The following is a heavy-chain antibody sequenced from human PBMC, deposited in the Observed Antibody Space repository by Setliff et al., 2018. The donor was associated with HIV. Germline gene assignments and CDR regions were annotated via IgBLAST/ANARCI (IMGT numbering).Heavy chain of an antibody. CDR3: AKLREGHVYSQYDS. CDR1: GFTFTSYA. V-gene: IGHV3-23*01. Sequence: GSLRLSCAASGFTFTSYAMNWVRQAPGKGLEWVSGISGSGGGTYYAASVKGRFTISRDNSQNALYLQMDSLRAEDTAVYHCAKLREGHVYSQYDSWGHGTLVTVSS. D-gene: IGHD2-21*01. J-gene: IGHJ5*01. CDR2: ISGSGGGT.